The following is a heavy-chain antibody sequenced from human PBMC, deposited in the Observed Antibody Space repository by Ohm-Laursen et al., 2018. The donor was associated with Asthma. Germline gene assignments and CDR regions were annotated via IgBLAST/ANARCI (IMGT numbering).Heavy chain of an antibody. CDR2: ISKSTRTI. V-gene: IGHV3-48*01. D-gene: IGHD2-15*01. Sequence: SLRLSCAASGFTFSLYSMNWVRQAPGKRLEWVSYISKSTRTIKYADSVKGRFTISRDNSKNTLYLQMNSLRAEDTAVYYCARVGSEDYFDYWAWEPWSPSPQ. CDR1: GFTFSLYS. J-gene: IGHJ4*02. CDR3: ARVGSEDYFDY.